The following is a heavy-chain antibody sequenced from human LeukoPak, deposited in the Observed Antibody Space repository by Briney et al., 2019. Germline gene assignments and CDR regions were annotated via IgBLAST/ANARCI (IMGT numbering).Heavy chain of an antibody. Sequence: SETLSLTCTVSGGSISSYYWNWIRQPAGKGLEWIGRISSRGNTNYNPSLKSRLTMSVDTSKNQFSLKLTSVTAADTAVYYCARDGGDGWFDPWGQGSPVTVSS. V-gene: IGHV4-4*07. CDR2: ISSRGNT. CDR1: GGSISSYY. J-gene: IGHJ5*02. CDR3: ARDGGDGWFDP. D-gene: IGHD3-10*01.